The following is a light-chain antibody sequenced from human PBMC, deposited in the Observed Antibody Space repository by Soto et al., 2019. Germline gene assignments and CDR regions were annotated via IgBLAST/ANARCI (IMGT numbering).Light chain of an antibody. CDR1: SSDVGAYNF. J-gene: IGLJ2*01. Sequence: QSALTQPPSASGSPGQSVTISCTGTSSDVGAYNFVSWYQQHPGKAPKLMIYEVNRRPSGVPDRFSGYKSGNTASLTVSGLQAEDEADYYCSSHAGSTNLIFGGGTKLTVL. CDR3: SSHAGSTNLI. CDR2: EVN. V-gene: IGLV2-8*01.